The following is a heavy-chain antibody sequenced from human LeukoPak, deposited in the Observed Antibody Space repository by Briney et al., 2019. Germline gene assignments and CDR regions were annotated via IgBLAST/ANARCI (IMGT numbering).Heavy chain of an antibody. V-gene: IGHV3-23*01. Sequence: GGSLRLSCAASGFTFSSYSMNWVRQAPGKGLEWVSSISSSGGSTYYADSVKGRFTISRDNSKNTLYLQMNSLRAEGTAVYYCAKDHGVEMATNCFDYWGQEPWSPSPQ. CDR1: GFTFSSYS. CDR2: ISSSGGST. J-gene: IGHJ4*01. D-gene: IGHD5-24*01. CDR3: AKDHGVEMATNCFDY.